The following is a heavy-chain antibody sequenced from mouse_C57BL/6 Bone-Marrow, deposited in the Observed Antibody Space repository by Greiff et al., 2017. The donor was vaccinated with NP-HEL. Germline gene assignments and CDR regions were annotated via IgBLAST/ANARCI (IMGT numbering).Heavy chain of an antibody. J-gene: IGHJ4*01. CDR3: ARGGSYYGSRDAMDY. V-gene: IGHV2-2*01. D-gene: IGHD1-1*01. CDR2: IWSGGST. Sequence: VKLVESGPGLVQPSQSLSITCTVSGFSLTSYGVHWVRQSPGKGLEWLGVIWSGGSTDYNAAFISRLSISKDNSKSQVFFKMNSLQADDTAIYYCARGGSYYGSRDAMDYWGQGTSVTVSS. CDR1: GFSLTSYG.